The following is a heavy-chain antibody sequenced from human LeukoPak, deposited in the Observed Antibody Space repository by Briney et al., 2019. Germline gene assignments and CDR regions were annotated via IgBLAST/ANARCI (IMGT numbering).Heavy chain of an antibody. CDR1: GGSFSGYH. V-gene: IGHV4-34*01. D-gene: IGHD4-23*01. CDR3: GRGQQVRWPPPIY. J-gene: IGHJ4*02. CDR2: IDPNGGT. Sequence: SETLSLTCAVYGGSFSGYHWTWIRQPPGKGLEWIGEIDPNGGTHYKPSLKSRVTMPLGTSKNHFSLKLSSVTAADTAVYYCGRGQQVRWPPPIYWGQGTLVTVSS.